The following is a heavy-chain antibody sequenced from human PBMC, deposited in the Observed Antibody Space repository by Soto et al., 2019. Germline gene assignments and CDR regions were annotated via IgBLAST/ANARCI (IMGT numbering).Heavy chain of an antibody. CDR1: GFTFSSYS. CDR2: ISSNSWTI. D-gene: IGHD2-2*01. CDR3: ARGPSAAAPLSDWYFDL. Sequence: EVQLVESGGGLVQPGGSLRLSCAASGFTFSSYSMNWVRQAPGKGLEWVSYISSNSWTIYYPDPVQGRFTISRDNAKTSLHLKMDSLRDEDTAVYYCARGPSAAAPLSDWYFDLWGRGTLVTFSS. V-gene: IGHV3-48*02. J-gene: IGHJ2*01.